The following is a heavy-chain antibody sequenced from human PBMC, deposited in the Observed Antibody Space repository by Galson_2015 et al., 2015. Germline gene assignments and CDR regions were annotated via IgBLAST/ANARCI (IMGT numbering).Heavy chain of an antibody. CDR2: ISGSGGST. J-gene: IGHJ3*02. Sequence: SLRLSCAASGFTFSSYAMSWVRQAPGKGLEWVSAISGSGGSTYYADSVKGRFTISRDNSKNTLYLQMNSLRAEDTAVYYCAGIAVAGFLFLGRDDAFDIWGQGTMVTVSS. CDR1: GFTFSSYA. CDR3: AGIAVAGFLFLGRDDAFDI. V-gene: IGHV3-23*01. D-gene: IGHD6-19*01.